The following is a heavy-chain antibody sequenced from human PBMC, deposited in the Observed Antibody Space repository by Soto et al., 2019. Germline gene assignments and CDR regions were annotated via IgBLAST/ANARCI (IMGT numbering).Heavy chain of an antibody. CDR3: ARGEEDSSGWFFSGLVHSALNWFDP. Sequence: GGSLRLSCAASGFTFSSYWMHWVRQAPGKGLVWVSRINSDGSSTSYADSVKGRFTISRDNAKNTLYLQMNSLRAEDTAVYYCARGEEDSSGWFFSGLVHSALNWFDPWGQGTLVTVSS. J-gene: IGHJ5*02. D-gene: IGHD6-19*01. V-gene: IGHV3-74*01. CDR2: INSDGSST. CDR1: GFTFSSYW.